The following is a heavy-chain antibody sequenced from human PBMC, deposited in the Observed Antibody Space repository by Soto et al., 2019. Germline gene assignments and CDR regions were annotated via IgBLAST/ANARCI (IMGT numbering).Heavy chain of an antibody. CDR2: IIPIFGTA. J-gene: IGHJ6*02. CDR1: GGTFSSYA. V-gene: IGHV1-69*13. D-gene: IGHD6-13*01. CDR3: ARGERPLYSSSWYEPAYYYYGMDV. Sequence: GASVKVSCKASGGTFSSYAISWVRQAPGQGLEWMGGIIPIFGTANYAQKFQGRVTITADESTSTAYMELSSLRSEDTAVYYCARGERPLYSSSWYEPAYYYYGMDVWGQGTTVTV.